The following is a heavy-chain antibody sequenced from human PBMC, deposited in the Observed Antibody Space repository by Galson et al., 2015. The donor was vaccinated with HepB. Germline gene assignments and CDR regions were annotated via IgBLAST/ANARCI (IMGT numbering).Heavy chain of an antibody. V-gene: IGHV3-21*01. J-gene: IGHJ4*02. D-gene: IGHD1-26*01. Sequence: SLRLSCAASGFTFSSYSMNWVRQAPGKGLEWVSSISSSSSYIYYADSVKGRFTISRGNAKNSLYLQMNSLRAEDTAVYYCASLISGRGDLPPHWGQGTLVTVSS. CDR1: GFTFSSYS. CDR2: ISSSSSYI. CDR3: ASLISGRGDLPPH.